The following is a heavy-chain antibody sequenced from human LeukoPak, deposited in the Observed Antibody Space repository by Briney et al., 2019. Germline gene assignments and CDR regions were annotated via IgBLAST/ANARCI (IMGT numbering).Heavy chain of an antibody. V-gene: IGHV4-30-2*01. CDR2: IYHSGST. D-gene: IGHD3-9*01. Sequence: PSETLSLTCAVSGGSISSGGYSWSWIRQPPGKGLEWIGYIYHSGSTYYNPSLKSRVTISVDRSKNQFPLKLSSVTAADTAVYYCAGGTGYGIYYFDYWGQGTLVTVSS. CDR1: GGSISSGGYS. CDR3: AGGTGYGIYYFDY. J-gene: IGHJ4*02.